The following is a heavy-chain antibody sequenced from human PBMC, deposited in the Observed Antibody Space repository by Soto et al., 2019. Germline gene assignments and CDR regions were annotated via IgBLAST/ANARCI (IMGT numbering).Heavy chain of an antibody. J-gene: IGHJ4*02. V-gene: IGHV1-45*02. CDR1: GWIFTFQY. D-gene: IGHD7-27*01. Sequence: QMQLLQSGAEVKKTGSSVKISCKTSGWIFTFQYLHWVRQAPGQGLEWLVWITPYNGNVKYAQHFQGRISLTRDNSLTPLFLELRDLRPEDTGLYYCARSATSGDQHFIDSWGQGTLVTVSS. CDR3: ARSATSGDQHFIDS. CDR2: ITPYNGNV.